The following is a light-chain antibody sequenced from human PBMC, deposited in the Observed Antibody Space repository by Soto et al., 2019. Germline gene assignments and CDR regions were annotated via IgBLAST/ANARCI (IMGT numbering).Light chain of an antibody. V-gene: IGKV1-5*03. CDR1: QSISSW. Sequence: DIQMTQSPSTLSASVGDRVTITCRANQSISSWLAWYQQKPGKAPKLLIYKASSLESGVPSRFSGSGSGTEFTLTISSLQPDDFATYYCQQYNSYVTVGGGTKVEIK. CDR2: KAS. CDR3: QQYNSYVT. J-gene: IGKJ4*01.